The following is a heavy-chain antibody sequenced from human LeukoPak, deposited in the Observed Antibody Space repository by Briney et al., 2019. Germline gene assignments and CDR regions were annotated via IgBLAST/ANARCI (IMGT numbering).Heavy chain of an antibody. V-gene: IGHV4-4*09. CDR3: ARVRVSGSYLYYFDY. D-gene: IGHD1-26*01. CDR1: GGSISSYH. J-gene: IGHJ4*02. CDR2: ILTSGST. Sequence: SETLSLTCTVSGGSISSYHWSWVRQPPGKGLEWIGYILTSGSTNYNPSLKSPLTISVDTSTNQFTLKLSSVTAPDTAVYYCARVRVSGSYLYYFDYRGQGTLVTVSS.